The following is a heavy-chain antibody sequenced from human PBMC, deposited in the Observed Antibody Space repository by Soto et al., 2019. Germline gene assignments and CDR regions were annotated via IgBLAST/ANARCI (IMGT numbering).Heavy chain of an antibody. CDR2: FNPSGGSP. V-gene: IGHV1-46*01. J-gene: IGHJ4*02. CDR3: ARDSSEMATNFFFDY. CDR1: N. Sequence: NSRCGRQEQRQGFEWMGMFNPSGGSPDYAQKFQGRFTMARDLSTDVFYMILSDLRSDDTAVYYCARDSSEMATNFFFDYWGQGTPVTVPS. D-gene: IGHD5-12*01.